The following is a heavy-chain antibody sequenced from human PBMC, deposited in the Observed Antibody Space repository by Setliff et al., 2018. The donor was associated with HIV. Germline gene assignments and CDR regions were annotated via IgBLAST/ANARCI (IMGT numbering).Heavy chain of an antibody. J-gene: IGHJ4*02. Sequence: GGSLRLSCAASGFTFSTYRMNWVRQAPGKGLEWVSSISSSSSYIYYADSLKGRFTISRDNSKNTLYLQMNSLRAEDTAVYYCARDSPLSHFDYWGQGILVTVSS. CDR3: ARDSPLSHFDY. CDR2: ISSSSSYI. CDR1: GFTFSTYR. V-gene: IGHV3-21*01.